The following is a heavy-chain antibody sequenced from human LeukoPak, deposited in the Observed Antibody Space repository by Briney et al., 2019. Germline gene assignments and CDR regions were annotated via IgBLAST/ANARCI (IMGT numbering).Heavy chain of an antibody. Sequence: GGSLRLSCAASGFTVSSNYMSWVRQAPGKGLEWVSVIYSGGSTYYADSVKGRFTISRDNSKNTLYLQMNSLRAEDAAVYYCARSDFWRETLADVWGKGTTVTVSS. J-gene: IGHJ6*04. CDR3: ARSDFWRETLADV. CDR2: IYSGGST. V-gene: IGHV3-66*02. D-gene: IGHD3-3*01. CDR1: GFTVSSNY.